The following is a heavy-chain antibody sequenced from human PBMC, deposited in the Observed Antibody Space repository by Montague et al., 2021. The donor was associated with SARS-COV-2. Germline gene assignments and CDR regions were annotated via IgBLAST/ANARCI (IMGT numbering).Heavy chain of an antibody. D-gene: IGHD1-14*01. Sequence: SETLSLTCTVSGASVGSSYWGWIRQSPGKGLEWIGYFYSVGSTDYNPSLKSRATISRDTSKNQFSLKVRSVTAADTAVYYCARETMTADAFDIWGQGTMVIVSS. J-gene: IGHJ3*02. CDR1: GASVGSSY. CDR3: ARETMTADAFDI. V-gene: IGHV4-59*02. CDR2: FYSVGST.